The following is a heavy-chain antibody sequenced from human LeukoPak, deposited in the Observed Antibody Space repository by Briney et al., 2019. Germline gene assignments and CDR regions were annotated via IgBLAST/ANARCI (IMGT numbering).Heavy chain of an antibody. J-gene: IGHJ4*02. CDR2: ISTSSSYT. V-gene: IGHV3-21*01. CDR1: GFTSNRIT. Sequence: GSLRLFCAASGFTSNRITKNWVRQAPGKGLEWVSSISTSSSYTYYADSVKGRFTISRHNAKNSLYLRLNSLRVEDTALYYCARVSAHAGIAVAASDYWGQGTLVTVSS. D-gene: IGHD6-19*01. CDR3: ARVSAHAGIAVAASDY.